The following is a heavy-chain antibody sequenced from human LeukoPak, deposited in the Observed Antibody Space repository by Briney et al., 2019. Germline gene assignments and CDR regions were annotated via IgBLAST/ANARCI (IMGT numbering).Heavy chain of an antibody. V-gene: IGHV4-39*01. CDR2: IYYSGAT. J-gene: IGHJ3*02. Sequence: PSETLSLTCSVSGGSISNSRYYWGWLRQPPGKGLKWIGSIYYSGATNSNPSLKSRLTISVDTSKNQFSLKLGSVTAADAAVYYCARRMTTGHDAFDIWGQGTMVTVSS. D-gene: IGHD4-17*01. CDR1: GGSISNSRYY. CDR3: ARRMTTGHDAFDI.